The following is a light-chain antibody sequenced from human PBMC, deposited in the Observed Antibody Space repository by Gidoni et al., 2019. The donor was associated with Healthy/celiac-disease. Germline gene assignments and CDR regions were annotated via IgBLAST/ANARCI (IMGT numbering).Light chain of an antibody. J-gene: IGKJ2*01. Sequence: AIQLTPSPSSLSASVGDRVTITCRASQGISSALAWYQQKPGKAPKLLIYDASSLESGVPSRFSGSGSGTDFTLTISSLQPEDFATYYCQQFNNYPQSYTFGQGTKLEIK. CDR1: QGISSA. CDR3: QQFNNYPQSYT. V-gene: IGKV1D-13*01. CDR2: DAS.